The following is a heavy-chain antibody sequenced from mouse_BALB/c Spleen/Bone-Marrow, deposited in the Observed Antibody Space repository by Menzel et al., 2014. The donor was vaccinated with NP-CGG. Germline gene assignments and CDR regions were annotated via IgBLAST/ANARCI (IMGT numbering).Heavy chain of an antibody. Sequence: QVQLQQSGPGLVSPSQRAPITCTVSGFSLSGYAVNWVRQPPGKGLEWLGMIWGDGSTDYNSALKSRLNIRKANSKSXVFLKMSSLQTDDTANYYFARDQEYRNFYYAMDYWGQGIPVTVSS. V-gene: IGHV2-6-7*01. D-gene: IGHD3-2*02. CDR2: IWGDGST. J-gene: IGHJ4*01. CDR1: GFSLSGYA. CDR3: ARDQEYRNFYYAMDY.